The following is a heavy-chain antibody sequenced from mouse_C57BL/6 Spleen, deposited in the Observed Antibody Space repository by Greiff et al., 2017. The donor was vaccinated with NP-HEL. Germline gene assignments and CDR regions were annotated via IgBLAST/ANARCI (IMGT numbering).Heavy chain of an antibody. CDR3: ARQSITTVVDCWYFDV. J-gene: IGHJ1*03. CDR2: ISNGGGST. V-gene: IGHV5-12*01. Sequence: EVKLMESGGGLVQPGGSLKLSCAASGFTFSDYYMYWVRQTPEKRLEWVAYISNGGGSTYYPDTVKGRFTISRDNAKNTLYLQMSRLKSEDTAMYYCARQSITTVVDCWYFDVWGTGTTVTVSS. D-gene: IGHD1-1*01. CDR1: GFTFSDYY.